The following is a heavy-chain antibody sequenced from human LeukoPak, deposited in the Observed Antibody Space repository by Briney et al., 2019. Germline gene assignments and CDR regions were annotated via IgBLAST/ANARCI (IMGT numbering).Heavy chain of an antibody. Sequence: PGGSLRLSCAASGFSFSNYGVHWVRQAPGKGLEWVAVIWYDGSNKDYADSVKGRFTISRDHSKNTLYLQMDSLRVEDTAVYYCARGAYSVARIEVVDYWGQGTLVTVSS. V-gene: IGHV3-33*01. CDR1: GFSFSNYG. D-gene: IGHD2-15*01. CDR3: ARGAYSVARIEVVDY. CDR2: IWYDGSNK. J-gene: IGHJ4*02.